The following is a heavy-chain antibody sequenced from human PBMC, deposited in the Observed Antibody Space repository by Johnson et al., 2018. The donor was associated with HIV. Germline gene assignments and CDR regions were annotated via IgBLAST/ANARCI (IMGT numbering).Heavy chain of an antibody. CDR2: INWNGGST. D-gene: IGHD4-17*01. CDR3: ARALGDYGQGAVEI. CDR1: GFTFDDYG. V-gene: IGHV3-20*04. Sequence: VQLVESGGGVVQPGGSLRLSCAASGFTFDDYGMSWVRQAPGKGLEWVSGINWNGGSTGYADSVKGRFTISRDNAKNSRYLQMNSLRAEDTALDYCARALGDYGQGAVEIWGQGTMVTVS. J-gene: IGHJ3*02.